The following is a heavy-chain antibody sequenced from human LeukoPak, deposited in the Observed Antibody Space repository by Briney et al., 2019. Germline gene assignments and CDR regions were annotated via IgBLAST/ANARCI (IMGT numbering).Heavy chain of an antibody. D-gene: IGHD1-26*01. V-gene: IGHV3-30*03. J-gene: IGHJ4*02. Sequence: PGGSLRLSCAASGFTFSSYGMHWVRQAPGKGLEWVAVISYDGSNKYYADSVKGRFTISRDDSKNTLSLQMNSLRAEDTAVYYCARDFVSGASGTYPAYWGQGTLVTVSS. CDR2: ISYDGSNK. CDR1: GFTFSSYG. CDR3: ARDFVSGASGTYPAY.